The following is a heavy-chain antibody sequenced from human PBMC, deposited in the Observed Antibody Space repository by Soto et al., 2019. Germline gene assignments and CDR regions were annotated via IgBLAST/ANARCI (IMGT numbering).Heavy chain of an antibody. V-gene: IGHV3-23*01. Sequence: GSLRLSCAASGFTFSSYAMSWVRQAPGKGLEWVSAISGSGGSTYYADSVKGRFTISRDNSKNTLYLQMNSLRAEDTAVYYCAKVPTPPSTVTKNAVNYWGQGTLVTVSS. J-gene: IGHJ4*02. D-gene: IGHD4-17*01. CDR2: ISGSGGST. CDR3: AKVPTPPSTVTKNAVNY. CDR1: GFTFSSYA.